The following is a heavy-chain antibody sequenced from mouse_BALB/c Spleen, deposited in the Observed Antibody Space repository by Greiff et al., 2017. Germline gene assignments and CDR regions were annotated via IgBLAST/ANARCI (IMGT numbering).Heavy chain of an antibody. CDR3: ARKDYYGYDEYFDY. CDR1: GYTFTSYW. J-gene: IGHJ2*01. V-gene: IGHV1-7*01. D-gene: IGHD2-2*01. CDR2: INPSTGYT. Sequence: QVHVKQSGAELAKPGASVKMSCKASGYTFTSYWMHWVKQRPGQGLEWIGYINPSTGYTEYNQKFKDKATLTADKSSSTAYMQLSSLTSEDSAVYYCARKDYYGYDEYFDYWGQGTTLTVAS.